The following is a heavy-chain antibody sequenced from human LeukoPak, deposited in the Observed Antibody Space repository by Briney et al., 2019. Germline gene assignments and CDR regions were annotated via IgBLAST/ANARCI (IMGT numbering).Heavy chain of an antibody. D-gene: IGHD2-2*01. CDR2: INPNSGGT. Sequence: RASMKVSCTASGYTFTGYYMHWVRQAPGQGLEWMGRINPNSGGTNYAQKFQGRVTMTRDTSISTAYMELSRLRSDDTAVYYCARDNDIVVVPAARGFDPWGQGTLVTVSS. V-gene: IGHV1-2*06. J-gene: IGHJ5*02. CDR3: ARDNDIVVVPAARGFDP. CDR1: GYTFTGYY.